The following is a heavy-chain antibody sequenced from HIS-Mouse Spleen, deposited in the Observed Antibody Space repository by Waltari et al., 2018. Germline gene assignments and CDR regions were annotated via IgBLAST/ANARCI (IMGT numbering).Heavy chain of an antibody. CDR3: ARDEKSYDFWSGYYLGGANWFDP. CDR2: IYYSGST. V-gene: IGHV4-39*07. CDR1: GGSISSSSYY. J-gene: IGHJ5*02. Sequence: QLQLQESGPGLVKPSETLSLTCTVSGGSISSSSYYWGWIRQPPGKGLEWIGSIYYSGSTSYNPSLKSRITISVDTSKNQFSLKLSSVTAADTAVYYCARDEKSYDFWSGYYLGGANWFDPWGQGTLVTVSS. D-gene: IGHD3-3*01.